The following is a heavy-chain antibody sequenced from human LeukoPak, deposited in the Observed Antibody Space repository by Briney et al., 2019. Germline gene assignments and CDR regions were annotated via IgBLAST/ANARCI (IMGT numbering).Heavy chain of an antibody. CDR2: ISGSGGST. CDR3: ATNDFWSGYYYFDY. CDR1: GFTFSSYA. V-gene: IGHV3-23*01. Sequence: GGSLRLSCAASGFTFSSYAMSWVRQAPGKGLEWVSAISGSGGSTYYADSVKGRFTISRDNSKNTLYLQMNSLRAEDTAVYYCATNDFWSGYYYFDYWGQGTLVTVSS. D-gene: IGHD3-3*01. J-gene: IGHJ4*02.